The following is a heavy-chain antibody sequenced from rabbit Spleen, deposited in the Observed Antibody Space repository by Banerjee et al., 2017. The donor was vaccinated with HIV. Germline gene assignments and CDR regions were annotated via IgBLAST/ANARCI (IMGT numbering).Heavy chain of an antibody. CDR2: IDPVFGSA. CDR1: GIHFATYG. J-gene: IGHJ4*01. V-gene: IGHV1S47*01. CDR3: ARGGGL. Sequence: EQLEESGGGLVKPEGSLTLTCKASGIHFATYGINWVRQAPGKGLEWIGYIDPVFGSAYYASWVNGRFSISRENTQNTVSLQLNSLTAADTATYFCARGGGLWGPGTLVTVS.